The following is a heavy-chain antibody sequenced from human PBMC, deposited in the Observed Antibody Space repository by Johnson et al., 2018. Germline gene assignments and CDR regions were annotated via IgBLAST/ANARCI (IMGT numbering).Heavy chain of an antibody. V-gene: IGHV3-13*01. CDR2: IGTVGNI. Sequence: EVQLVESGGGLVQPGGSLRLSCATSGFTFSNYDMHWVRQPTGKGLEWVSAIGTVGNISYIDSVKGRFTISREDAKNSLYLQMNSLRAEDTALYYCEKVFWQQLVPSYGMDVWGQGTTVPVSS. CDR1: GFTFSNYD. J-gene: IGHJ6*02. D-gene: IGHD6-13*01. CDR3: EKVFWQQLVPSYGMDV.